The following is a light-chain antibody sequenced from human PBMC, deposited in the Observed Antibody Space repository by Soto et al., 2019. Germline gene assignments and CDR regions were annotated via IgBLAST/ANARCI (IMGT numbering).Light chain of an antibody. Sequence: VLTQSPGTLSLSPVERATLSCRASQSVNNDYLAWYQQRPGLAPRLLIFGASGRATGIPDRFSGSGSGTDFTLTISRLEPEDFAIYYCQQYGTSPLTFGGGTKV. V-gene: IGKV3-20*01. J-gene: IGKJ4*01. CDR3: QQYGTSPLT. CDR1: QSVNNDY. CDR2: GAS.